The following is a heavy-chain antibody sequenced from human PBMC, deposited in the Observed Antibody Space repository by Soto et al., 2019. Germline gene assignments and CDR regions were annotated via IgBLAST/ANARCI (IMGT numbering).Heavy chain of an antibody. J-gene: IGHJ6*02. CDR1: GYSMSRSSAYY. Sequence: QVQLQESGPGLVKPSQTLSLTCTVSGYSMSRSSAYYWSWIRQHPEKGLEWIGSIYSGGTTNYNPSRRSRVTISLDTANNQFSLNLSSVTAADTALYYCARDGGPRGDYYYAMDVWGPGTTVTVSS. CDR3: ARDGGPRGDYYYAMDV. V-gene: IGHV4-31*03. CDR2: IYSGGTT. D-gene: IGHD3-10*01.